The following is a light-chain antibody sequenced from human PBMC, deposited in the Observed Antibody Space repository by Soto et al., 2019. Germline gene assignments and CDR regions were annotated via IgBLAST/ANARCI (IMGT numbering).Light chain of an antibody. CDR1: QSVAKNY. J-gene: IGKJ4*01. CDR3: PQYATSPLT. CDR2: DAS. V-gene: IGKV3-20*01. Sequence: EIVLTQSPGTLSLSPGERATLSCRASQSVAKNYLGWFHQKPGQAPRLLLYDASTRATGISDRFSGSGSGTDFTLTISRLEPEDFAVYYSPQYATSPLTFGGGTKVEIK.